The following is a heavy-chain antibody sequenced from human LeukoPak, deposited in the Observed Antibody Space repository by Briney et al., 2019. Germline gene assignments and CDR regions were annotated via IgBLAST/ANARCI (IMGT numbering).Heavy chain of an antibody. Sequence: SETLSLTCTVSGGSISSYYWSWIRQPPGKGLEWIGYIYYSGSTNYNPSLKSRVTISVDTSKNQFSLKLSSVTAADTAVYYCARGSGYSSTWPYWGQGTLVTVSS. J-gene: IGHJ4*02. D-gene: IGHD6-13*01. V-gene: IGHV4-59*01. CDR3: ARGSGYSSTWPY. CDR1: GGSISSYY. CDR2: IYYSGST.